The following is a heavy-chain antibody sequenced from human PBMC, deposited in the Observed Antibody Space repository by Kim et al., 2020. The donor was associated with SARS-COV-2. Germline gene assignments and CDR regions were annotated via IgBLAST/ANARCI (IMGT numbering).Heavy chain of an antibody. J-gene: IGHJ5*02. CDR3: TSSPGFDP. V-gene: IGHV3-73*01. CDR2: ISSRSDGFAT. Sequence: GGSLRLSCAASGFSFSGSDVYWVRQASGKGLEWVGRISSRSDGFATVYGASVKGRFTISRDDSKNTAYLQMNSLKTEDTAVYYCTSSPGFDPWGQGTLVT. CDR1: GFSFSGSD.